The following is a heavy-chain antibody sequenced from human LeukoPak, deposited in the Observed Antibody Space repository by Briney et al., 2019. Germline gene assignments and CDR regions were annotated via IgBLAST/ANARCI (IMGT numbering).Heavy chain of an antibody. J-gene: IGHJ3*01. CDR1: GVSISPYY. CDR2: IHTSGSN. Sequence: SETLSLTCAVSGVSISPYYWAWIRQPPGKGLEWIGYIHTSGSNNQYPSLKSRVTISVDKSKNHFSLRLTSVTAADTAVYYCARLSAAVHLGAFDLWGQGTMVTVSS. V-gene: IGHV4-4*09. CDR3: ARLSAAVHLGAFDL. D-gene: IGHD3-3*01.